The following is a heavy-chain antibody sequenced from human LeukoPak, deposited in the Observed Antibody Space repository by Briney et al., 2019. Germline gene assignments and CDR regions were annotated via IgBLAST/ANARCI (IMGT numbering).Heavy chain of an antibody. Sequence: PGGSLRLSCAASGFTFSSYWMSWVRQAPGKGLEWVANIKQDESEKYYVDSVKGRFTISRDNAKNSLYLQMNSLRAEDTAVYYCARVTYVVVPAARGYYYYYYMDVWGKGTTVTVSS. J-gene: IGHJ6*03. V-gene: IGHV3-7*01. CDR1: GFTFSSYW. D-gene: IGHD2-2*01. CDR2: IKQDESEK. CDR3: ARVTYVVVPAARGYYYYYYMDV.